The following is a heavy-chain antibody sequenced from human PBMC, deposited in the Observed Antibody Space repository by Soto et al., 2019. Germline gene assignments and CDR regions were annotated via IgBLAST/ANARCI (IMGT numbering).Heavy chain of an antibody. CDR1: GFIFDDFA. V-gene: IGHV3-9*01. D-gene: IGHD1-1*01. CDR2: ISWNSGST. J-gene: IGHJ4*02. Sequence: DVQLVESGGGLVQPGRSLRLSCAASGFIFDDFAMHWVRQAPGKGLEWVSGISWNSGSTDYAASVKGRFIISRDNARNSLYLQMNSLRPEDTALXXXXXXXDSDTWNDPFDYWGQGALVIVS. CDR3: XXXXDSDTWNDPFDY.